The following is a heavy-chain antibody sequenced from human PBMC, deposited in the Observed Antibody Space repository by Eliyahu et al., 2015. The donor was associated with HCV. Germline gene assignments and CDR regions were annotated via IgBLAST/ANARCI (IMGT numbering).Heavy chain of an antibody. J-gene: IGHJ4*02. Sequence: QVQLVESGGGVVQPGXSLRLSCAASGFTFSSYGMHWVRQTPGKGLEWVAVIWDDGSNKYYVDSVKGRFTISRDNSKNTLYLHMNSLRAEDTAVYYCARVLDGKTYAPFDNWGQGTLVTVSS. V-gene: IGHV3-33*01. CDR3: ARVLDGKTYAPFDN. CDR1: GFTFSSYG. D-gene: IGHD2-2*01. CDR2: IWDDGSNK.